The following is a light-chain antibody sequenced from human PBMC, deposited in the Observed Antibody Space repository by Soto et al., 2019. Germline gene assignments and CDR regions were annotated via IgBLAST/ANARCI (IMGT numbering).Light chain of an antibody. CDR1: QSVSSY. CDR2: DAS. CDR3: QQRANWAPYT. Sequence: EIVLTQSPATLSLSPGERATLSCRASQSVSSYLAWYQQRPGQAPRLLIYDASNRATGIPARFSGSGSGTDFTLTISSLEPEDVAVYYCQQRANWAPYTFGQGTKLEI. J-gene: IGKJ2*01. V-gene: IGKV3-11*01.